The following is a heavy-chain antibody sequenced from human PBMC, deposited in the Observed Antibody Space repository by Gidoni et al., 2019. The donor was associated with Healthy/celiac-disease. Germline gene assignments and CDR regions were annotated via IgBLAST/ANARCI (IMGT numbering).Heavy chain of an antibody. CDR2: IYTSGST. CDR1: GGSISSYY. V-gene: IGHV4-4*07. Sequence: QLQLQESGPGLATPSETLSLTFPVSGGSISSYYWSWIRQPAGKGLEWIGRIYTSGSTNYNPSLKSRVTMSVDTSKNQFSLKLSSVTAADTAVYYCARDSRLRGYNWFDPWGQGTLVTVSS. CDR3: ARDSRLRGYNWFDP. D-gene: IGHD5-18*01. J-gene: IGHJ5*02.